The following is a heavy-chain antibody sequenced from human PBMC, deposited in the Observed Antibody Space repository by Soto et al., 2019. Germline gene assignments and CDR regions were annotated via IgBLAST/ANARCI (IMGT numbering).Heavy chain of an antibody. J-gene: IGHJ3*02. Sequence: GGSLRLSCAASGFTFSSYGMHWVRQAPAKGLEWVAVISYDGSNKYYEDSVKGRFTISRDNSKNTLYLQMNSLRAEDTGVYYCAKGGVGSTSNAFDIWGQGTMVTVS. V-gene: IGHV3-30*18. CDR3: AKGGVGSTSNAFDI. CDR1: GFTFSSYG. D-gene: IGHD1-26*01. CDR2: ISYDGSNK.